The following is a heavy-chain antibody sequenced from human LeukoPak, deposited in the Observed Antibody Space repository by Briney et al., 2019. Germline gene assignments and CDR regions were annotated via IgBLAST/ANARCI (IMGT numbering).Heavy chain of an antibody. J-gene: IGHJ6*04. Sequence: GGSLRLSCAASGFTFSSYGMHWVRQAPGKGLEWVSYISSSGSTIYYADSVKGRFTISRDNAKNSLYLQMNSLRAEDTAVYYCARLRGYCSSTSCYAGYYYYYGMDVWGKGTTVTVSS. V-gene: IGHV3-48*04. CDR3: ARLRGYCSSTSCYAGYYYYYGMDV. CDR2: ISSSGSTI. CDR1: GFTFSSYG. D-gene: IGHD2-2*01.